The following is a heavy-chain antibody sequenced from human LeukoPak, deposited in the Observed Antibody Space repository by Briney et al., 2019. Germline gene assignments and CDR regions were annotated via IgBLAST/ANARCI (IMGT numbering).Heavy chain of an antibody. Sequence: HGESLKISCKGSGYSFSRNWIGWVRQMPGKGLEWMGIIYPGESDTRYSPSFQGQVTISADKSISTAYLQWSSLKASDTAMYYCAIRYSGSYNDYWGQGTLVTVSS. J-gene: IGHJ4*02. D-gene: IGHD1-26*01. V-gene: IGHV5-51*01. CDR3: AIRYSGSYNDY. CDR2: IYPGESDT. CDR1: GYSFSRNW.